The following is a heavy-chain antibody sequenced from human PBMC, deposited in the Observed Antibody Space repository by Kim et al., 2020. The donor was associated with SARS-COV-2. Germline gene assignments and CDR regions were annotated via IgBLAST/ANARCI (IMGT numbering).Heavy chain of an antibody. Sequence: SETLSLTRTVSGGSISSGGYYWSWIRQHPGKGLEWIGYIYYSGSTYYNPSLKSRVTISVDTSKNQFSLKLSSVTAADTAVYYCARDGWGGYGVYWGQGTLVTVSS. CDR1: GGSISSGGYY. D-gene: IGHD5-12*01. CDR2: IYYSGST. J-gene: IGHJ4*02. CDR3: ARDGWGGYGVY. V-gene: IGHV4-31*03.